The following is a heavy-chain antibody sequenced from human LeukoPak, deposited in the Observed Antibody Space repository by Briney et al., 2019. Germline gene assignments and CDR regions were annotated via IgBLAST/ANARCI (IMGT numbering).Heavy chain of an antibody. CDR1: GGSFSGYY. D-gene: IGHD3-22*01. CDR2: INHSGST. J-gene: IGHJ4*02. CDR3: ARGSNYYDSSGYDPHFDY. Sequence: SENLSLTCAVYGGSFSGYYWSWIRQPPGKGLEWIGEINHSGSTNYNPSLKSRVTISVDTSKNQFSLKLSSVTAADTAVYYCARGSNYYDSSGYDPHFDYWGQGTLVTVSS. V-gene: IGHV4-34*01.